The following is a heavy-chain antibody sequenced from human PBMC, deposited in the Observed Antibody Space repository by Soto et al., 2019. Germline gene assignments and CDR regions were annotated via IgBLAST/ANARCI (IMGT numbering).Heavy chain of an antibody. D-gene: IGHD3-22*01. J-gene: IGHJ4*02. CDR2: IRARAHGGTT. CDR3: TRAYDSSPLDY. CDR1: AFNFADYA. V-gene: IGHV3-49*04. Sequence: SLRLSCTASAFNFADYAMNWVRQVPGKGLEWVGFIRARAHGGTTDYAASVKGRFTISRDDSKGIAYLQMNSLKTEDTALYYCTRAYDSSPLDYWRQGTRVTVSS.